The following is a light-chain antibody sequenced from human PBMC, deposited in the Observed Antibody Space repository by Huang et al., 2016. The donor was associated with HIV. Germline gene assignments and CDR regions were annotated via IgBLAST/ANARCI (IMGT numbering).Light chain of an antibody. J-gene: IGKJ1*01. CDR1: QSLLHTDGKTY. CDR2: EVS. V-gene: IGKV2D-29*02. CDR3: MQSIQPTT. Sequence: DVVLTQTPLSLSVTPGQTASISCKSSQSLLHTDGKTYLYWYLQKPGQSPQLLISEVSTRFSGVPERFSGSGSGTDFTLKITRVEAEDVGVYYCMQSIQPTTFGQGTKVEI.